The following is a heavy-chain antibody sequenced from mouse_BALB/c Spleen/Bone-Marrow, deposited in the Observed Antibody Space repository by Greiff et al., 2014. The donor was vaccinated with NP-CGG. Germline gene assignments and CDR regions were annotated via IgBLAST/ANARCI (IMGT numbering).Heavy chain of an antibody. CDR1: GYTFSSYW. J-gene: IGHJ2*01. V-gene: IGHV1-9*01. CDR3: ARDHFDH. Sequence: QVLLQQSGAELMKPGASVKISCKATGYTFSSYWIEWIKQRPGHGLEWIGEILPGSVTTNYNGRFKGKATFTADTSSNTAYMQLSSLTSEDSAVYYCARDHFDHWGPGTTLTVSS. CDR2: ILPGSVTT.